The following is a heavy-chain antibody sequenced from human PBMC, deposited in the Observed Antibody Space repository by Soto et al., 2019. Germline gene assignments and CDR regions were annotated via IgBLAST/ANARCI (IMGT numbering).Heavy chain of an antibody. J-gene: IGHJ4*01. V-gene: IGHV4-61*01. D-gene: IGHD3-22*01. Sequence: PSETLSLTCTVIGGSIRSPNFSWSRIRQPPGKGLEWIGYIYYSGSTTYNPSLKSRVTISVDTSKNQFSLNLRSVTAADTSVYYCARLGGYYQAFNIWGPGALVTVSS. CDR2: IYYSGST. CDR1: GGSIRSPNFS. CDR3: ARLGGYYQAFNI.